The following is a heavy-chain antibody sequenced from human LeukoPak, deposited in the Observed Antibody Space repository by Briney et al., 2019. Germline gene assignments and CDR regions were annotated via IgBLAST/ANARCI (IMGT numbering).Heavy chain of an antibody. CDR1: GYTFTSYG. CDR2: ISAYNGNT. V-gene: IGHV1-18*01. Sequence: ASVKVSCKASGYTFTSYGISWVRQAPGQGLEWMGWISAYNGNTNYAQKLQGRVTMTTDTSTSTAYMELSRLRSDDTAMYYCARGYCSSTSCYTSNWFDPWGQGTLVTVSS. CDR3: ARGYCSSTSCYTSNWFDP. J-gene: IGHJ5*02. D-gene: IGHD2-2*02.